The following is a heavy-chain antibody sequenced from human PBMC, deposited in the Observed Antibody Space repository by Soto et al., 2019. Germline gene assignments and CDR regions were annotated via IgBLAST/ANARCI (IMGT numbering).Heavy chain of an antibody. CDR3: AKDGGLDFYYYSGMDV. J-gene: IGHJ6*02. CDR1: GFTFSSYG. D-gene: IGHD3-16*01. Sequence: QVQLVESGGGVVQPGRSLRLSCAASGFTFSSYGMHWVRQAPGKGLEWVAVISYDGSNKYYADSVKGRFTISRDNSKNTLYLQMNSLRAEDTAVYYCAKDGGLDFYYYSGMDVWGQGTTVTVSS. V-gene: IGHV3-30*18. CDR2: ISYDGSNK.